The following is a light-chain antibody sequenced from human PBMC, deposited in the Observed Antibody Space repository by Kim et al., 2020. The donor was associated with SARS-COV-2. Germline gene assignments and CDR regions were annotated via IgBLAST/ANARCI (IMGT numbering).Light chain of an antibody. CDR3: QQYNSHAT. CDR2: GAS. J-gene: IGKJ2*01. V-gene: IGKV1-5*03. CDR1: RRVSGY. Sequence: DVQMTQSPSTLSASIGDRVIITCRASRRVSGYLAWYQQKSGKAPKLLIYGASTLKSGVPSRFSGSGSGTEFTLTISSLQPDDFATYYCQQYNSHATFGRGTKLVI.